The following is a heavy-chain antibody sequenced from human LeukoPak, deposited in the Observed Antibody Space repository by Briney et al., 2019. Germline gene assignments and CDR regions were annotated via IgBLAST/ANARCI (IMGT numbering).Heavy chain of an antibody. CDR3: ATLGEYYDSSGYYYN. CDR1: GGSVSSGTYY. Sequence: KSSETLSLTCTVSGGSVSSGTYYWSWIRQPPGKGLEWIGEINHSGSTYYNPSLKSRVTISVDSSKNQFSLKLTSVTAADTAVYYCATLGEYYDSSGYYYNWGQGTLVTVSS. D-gene: IGHD3-22*01. V-gene: IGHV4-39*07. CDR2: INHSGST. J-gene: IGHJ4*02.